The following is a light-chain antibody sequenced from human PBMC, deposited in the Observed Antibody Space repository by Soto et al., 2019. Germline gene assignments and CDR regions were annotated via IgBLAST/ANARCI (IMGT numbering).Light chain of an antibody. CDR3: QQYYSAPAWT. V-gene: IGKV4-1*01. CDR1: QSVLYSSNNKNY. Sequence: DIVMTQSPDSLAVSLGERATIKCKSSQSVLYSSNNKNYLAWYQQKPGQPPKLLIYWASTRESGVPERFSGSGSGTDFTLTISSLQAEDVAVYYCQQYYSAPAWTFGQGTKVEIK. CDR2: WAS. J-gene: IGKJ1*01.